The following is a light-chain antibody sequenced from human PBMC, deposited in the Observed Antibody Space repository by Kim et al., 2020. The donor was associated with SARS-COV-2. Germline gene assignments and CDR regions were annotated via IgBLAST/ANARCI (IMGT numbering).Light chain of an antibody. V-gene: IGLV1-44*01. Sequence: QRVTISCSGRSSNIGSNTVNWYQQLPGTAPKLLIYSNNQRPSGGPDRFSGSKSGTSASLAISGLQSEDEADYYCAAWDDSLNGRGVFGGGTQLTVL. CDR1: SSNIGSNT. J-gene: IGLJ2*01. CDR2: SNN. CDR3: AAWDDSLNGRGV.